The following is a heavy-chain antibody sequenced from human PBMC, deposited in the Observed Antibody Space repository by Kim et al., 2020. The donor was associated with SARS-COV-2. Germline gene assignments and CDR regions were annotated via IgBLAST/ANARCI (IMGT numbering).Heavy chain of an antibody. Sequence: GGSLRLSCTVSGFTFSSYAMSWVRQAPGQGLEWVTAIGVSGIDTYYADSVKGRFTISRDISKNTLYLQMNSLKADDTAVYYCAKHTGRYSFDYWGQGTLV. J-gene: IGHJ4*02. CDR2: IGVSGIDT. CDR3: AKHTGRYSFDY. D-gene: IGHD1-26*01. CDR1: GFTFSSYA. V-gene: IGHV3-23*01.